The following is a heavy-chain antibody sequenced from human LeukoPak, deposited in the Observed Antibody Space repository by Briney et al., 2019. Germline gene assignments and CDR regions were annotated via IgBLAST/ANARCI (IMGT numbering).Heavy chain of an antibody. CDR1: GGSISSYY. V-gene: IGHV4-59*12. CDR2: IYYSGST. J-gene: IGHJ4*02. Sequence: SETLSLTCTVSGGSISSYYWSWIRQPPGKGLEWIGYIYYSGSTYYNPSLKSRVTISVDTSKNQFSLKLSSVTAADTAVYYCAREDQSRPDYGLDYWGQGTLVTVSS. D-gene: IGHD3-10*01. CDR3: AREDQSRPDYGLDY.